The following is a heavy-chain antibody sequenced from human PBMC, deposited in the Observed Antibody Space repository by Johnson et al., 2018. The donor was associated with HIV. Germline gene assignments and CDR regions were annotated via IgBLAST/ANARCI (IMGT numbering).Heavy chain of an antibody. CDR3: VRDTMITMVRGVRASTFDI. D-gene: IGHD3-10*01. CDR2: INWNGGST. Sequence: EVQLLESGGGLVQPGGSLRLSCAASGFTFDDYGMSWVRQAPGKGLEWVSGINWNGGSTGYADSVKGRFTISRDNAKNSLYLQMNSLRAEDTALYYCVRDTMITMVRGVRASTFDIWGQGAMVTVSS. V-gene: IGHV3-20*04. J-gene: IGHJ3*02. CDR1: GFTFDDYG.